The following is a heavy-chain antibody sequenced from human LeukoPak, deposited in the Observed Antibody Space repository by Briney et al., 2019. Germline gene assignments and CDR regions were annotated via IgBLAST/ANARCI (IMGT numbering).Heavy chain of an antibody. Sequence: ASVKVSCKASGGTFSSYVISWVRQAPGQGLEWVGWINPNNGGTNYAQNFQGRVTLTRDTSINTAYMELSRLRSDDTAVYYCARSPPAEMATTGVDYWGQGTLVTVSS. V-gene: IGHV1-2*02. D-gene: IGHD5-24*01. CDR2: INPNNGGT. CDR1: GGTFSSYV. J-gene: IGHJ4*02. CDR3: ARSPPAEMATTGVDY.